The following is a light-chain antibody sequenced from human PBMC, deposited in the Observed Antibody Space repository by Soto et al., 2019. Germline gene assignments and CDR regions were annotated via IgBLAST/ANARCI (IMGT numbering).Light chain of an antibody. Sequence: QSVLTQPASVSGSPGQSITISCTGNSSDVGGYNYVSWYQQHPGKAPKLMIYDVSNRPSGVSNRFSGSKSGNTASPTISGLQAEDEADYYCSSYTSSSTLLFGTGTKVTVL. CDR3: SSYTSSSTLL. CDR1: SSDVGGYNY. CDR2: DVS. V-gene: IGLV2-14*01. J-gene: IGLJ1*01.